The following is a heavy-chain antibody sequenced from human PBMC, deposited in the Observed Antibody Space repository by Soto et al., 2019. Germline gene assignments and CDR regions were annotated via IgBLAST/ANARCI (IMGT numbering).Heavy chain of an antibody. D-gene: IGHD3-22*01. CDR3: ARTGPYSSGNN. Sequence: QVQLQESGPGLVDPLGTLSLPCAVSVTSVSGANWWGWVRQPPGKGLEWIGEIHSSGNTDYNPSLKSRVTISRDMSKNVFSLKLTSVTAADTAVYYCARTGPYSSGNNWGQGTLVTVSS. J-gene: IGHJ4*02. V-gene: IGHV4-4*02. CDR1: VTSVSGANW. CDR2: IHSSGNT.